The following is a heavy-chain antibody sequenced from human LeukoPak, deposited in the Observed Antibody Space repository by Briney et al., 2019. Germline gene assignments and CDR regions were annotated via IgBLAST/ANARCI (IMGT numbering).Heavy chain of an antibody. CDR2: IYTSGNT. D-gene: IGHD6-13*01. J-gene: IGHJ4*02. Sequence: SETLSLTXTVSGGSISSYYWSWIRQPAGKGLEWIGRIYTSGNTNYNPSLKSRVTMSVDTSKNQFSLKLNSVTAADTAVYYCARASTTWHGGLFDYWGQGTLVTVSS. CDR1: GGSISSYY. CDR3: ARASTTWHGGLFDY. V-gene: IGHV4-4*07.